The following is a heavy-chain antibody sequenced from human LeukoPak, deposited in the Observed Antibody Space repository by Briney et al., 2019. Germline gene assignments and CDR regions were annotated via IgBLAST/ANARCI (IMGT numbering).Heavy chain of an antibody. J-gene: IGHJ4*02. CDR1: GGTFSSYA. CDR2: IIPVFGTA. V-gene: IGHV1-69*05. CDR3: ARGSRVELLN. D-gene: IGHD3-10*01. Sequence: GASVKVSCKASGGTFSSYAISWVRQAPGQGLEWMGGIIPVFGTANYAQKFQGRVTITTDESTSTAYMELSSLRSEDTAVYYCARGSRVELLNWGQGTLVTVSS.